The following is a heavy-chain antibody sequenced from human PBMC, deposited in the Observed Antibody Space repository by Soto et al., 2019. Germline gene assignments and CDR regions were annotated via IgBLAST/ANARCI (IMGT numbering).Heavy chain of an antibody. V-gene: IGHV3-48*02. CDR1: GCTFRSYS. Sequence: AGSLRLSYAASGCTFRSYSMNWVRQAPGKGLEWVSYISSSSSTIYYADSVKGRFNISRDNAKNSLYLQMNSLRDEETAVYYCARDGAARYYYGMDVWGQGTTVTVSS. D-gene: IGHD6-6*01. CDR3: ARDGAARYYYGMDV. J-gene: IGHJ6*02. CDR2: ISSSSSTI.